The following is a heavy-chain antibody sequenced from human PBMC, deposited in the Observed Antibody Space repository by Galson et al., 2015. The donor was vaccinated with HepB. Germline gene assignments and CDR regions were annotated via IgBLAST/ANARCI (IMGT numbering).Heavy chain of an antibody. Sequence: SLRLSCEDSQLVFGDYLMSWVRQAPGKGLEWVACIRQDRGNMNYVDSVKGRFTISRDNARNSIFLQMNTLRDEDTAVYYCAIDARHRPILFDPWGQGTLVTVSS. V-gene: IGHV3-7*03. CDR3: AIDARHRPILFDP. D-gene: IGHD3-3*01. CDR1: QLVFGDYL. CDR2: IRQDRGNM. J-gene: IGHJ5*02.